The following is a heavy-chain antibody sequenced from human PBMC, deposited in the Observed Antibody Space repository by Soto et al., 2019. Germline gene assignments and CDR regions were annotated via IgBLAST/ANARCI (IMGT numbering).Heavy chain of an antibody. Sequence: ASVKVSCKASGYTFTSYYMHWVRQAPGQGLEWMGGFDSEDGQTIYAQKFQGRVTMTEDTSTDTAYMELSSLRSEDTAVYYCTIADYYYYYMDVWGKGTTVTVSS. J-gene: IGHJ6*03. V-gene: IGHV1-24*01. CDR3: TIADYYYYYMDV. CDR2: FDSEDGQT. CDR1: GYTFTSYY.